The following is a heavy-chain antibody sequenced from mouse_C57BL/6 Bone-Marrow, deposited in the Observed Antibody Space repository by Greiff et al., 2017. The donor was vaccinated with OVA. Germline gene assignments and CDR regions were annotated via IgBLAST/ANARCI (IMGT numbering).Heavy chain of an antibody. J-gene: IGHJ2*01. D-gene: IGHD1-1*01. CDR2: ICGVGST. Sequence: VKLVESGPGLVAPSQSLSITCTVSGFSLTSYGVDWVRQSPGKGLEWLGVICGVGSTNYNSALKSRMSISKKNSTSQVYLKINSLQTDDTAMYDSARYAYGYFDDWGQGTTLTVSS. CDR1: GFSLTSYG. CDR3: ARYAYGYFDD. V-gene: IGHV2-6*01.